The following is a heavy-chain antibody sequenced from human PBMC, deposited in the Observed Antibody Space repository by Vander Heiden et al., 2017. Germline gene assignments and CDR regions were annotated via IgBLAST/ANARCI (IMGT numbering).Heavy chain of an antibody. Sequence: EVQLLESGGGLVQPGGSLNLPCAASGFTFNRYVMNWVRQAPGKGLEWVSGISGSGGDTYYADSVKGRFTVSRDNSRNTLYLQMNSLRAEDTAVYYCAKGLGGGNSVYFDCWGQGTLVTVSS. V-gene: IGHV3-23*01. J-gene: IGHJ4*02. CDR2: ISGSGGDT. D-gene: IGHD4-4*01. CDR1: GFTFNRYV. CDR3: AKGLGGGNSVYFDC.